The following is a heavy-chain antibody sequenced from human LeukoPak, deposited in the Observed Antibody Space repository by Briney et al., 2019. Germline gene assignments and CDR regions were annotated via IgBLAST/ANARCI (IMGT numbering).Heavy chain of an antibody. Sequence: GESLKISCRGSGYSFTNYWIAWVRQMPGKGLEWMGIIYPGDSDTRYSPSFQGQVTISADKSISTAYLQWSSLKASDTAVYYCARSPAPWYSAPSFFDYWGQGTLVTVSS. J-gene: IGHJ4*02. CDR2: IYPGDSDT. V-gene: IGHV5-51*01. CDR3: ARSPAPWYSAPSFFDY. CDR1: GYSFTNYW. D-gene: IGHD6-13*01.